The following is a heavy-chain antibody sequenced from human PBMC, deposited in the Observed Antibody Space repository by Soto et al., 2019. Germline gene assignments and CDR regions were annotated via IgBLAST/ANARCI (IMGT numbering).Heavy chain of an antibody. V-gene: IGHV2-5*02. CDR2: FFWDEDK. J-gene: IGHJ5*02. CDR3: ARRSVSETNYFDP. Sequence: QITLKESGPTLVKPTQTLTLTCTFSGFSLRTNEMGVGWIRQPPGKPLEWLALFFWDEDKHTNPSLSARLTITKDTSKNQVVLTMTNMEPVDTATYYCARRSVSETNYFDPWGQGILVTVSS. CDR1: GFSLRTNEMG.